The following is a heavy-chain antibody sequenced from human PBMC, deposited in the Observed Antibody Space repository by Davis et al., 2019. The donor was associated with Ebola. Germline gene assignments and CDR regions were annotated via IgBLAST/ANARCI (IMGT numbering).Heavy chain of an antibody. CDR2: INHSGST. Sequence: MPSETLSLTCAVYGGSFSGYYWSWIRQPPGKGLEWIGEINHSGSTNYNPSLKSRVTISVDTSKNQFSLKLSSVTTADTAVYYCARTKVTTDAFDIWGQGTIVTVSS. J-gene: IGHJ3*02. V-gene: IGHV4-34*01. CDR3: ARTKVTTDAFDI. CDR1: GGSFSGYY. D-gene: IGHD4-17*01.